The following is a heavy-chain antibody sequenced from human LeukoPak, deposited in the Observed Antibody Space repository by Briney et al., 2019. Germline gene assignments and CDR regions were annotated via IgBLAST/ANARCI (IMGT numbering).Heavy chain of an antibody. V-gene: IGHV4-59*01. Sequence: SETLSLTCTVSGGSISSYYWSWIRQPPGKGLEWIGCIYYSGSTNYNPSLKSRVTISVDTSKNQFSLKLSSVTAADTAVYYCARGGWFGTNYYYYMDVWGKGTTVTISS. CDR1: GGSISSYY. J-gene: IGHJ6*03. CDR3: ARGGWFGTNYYYYMDV. D-gene: IGHD3-10*01. CDR2: IYYSGST.